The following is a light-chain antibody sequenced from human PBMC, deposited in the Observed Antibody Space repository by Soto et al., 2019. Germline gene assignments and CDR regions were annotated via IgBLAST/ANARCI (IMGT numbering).Light chain of an antibody. CDR1: QDITTY. CDR3: QQYDTIQYT. V-gene: IGKV1-33*01. CDR2: GAS. J-gene: IGKJ2*01. Sequence: DIQMTQSPSSLSASVGDRVTITCQASQDITTYLNWFQQKPGKAPKLLIYGASNLETGVPSRFSGRGSGPDFTFAISSLQPEDIATYYCQQYDTIQYTFGQGTKLEIK.